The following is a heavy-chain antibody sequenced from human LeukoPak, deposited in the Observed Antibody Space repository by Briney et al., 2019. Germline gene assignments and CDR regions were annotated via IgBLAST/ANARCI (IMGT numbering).Heavy chain of an antibody. V-gene: IGHV3-21*01. CDR3: ATWDDYGDFVAFEY. D-gene: IGHD4-17*01. CDR2: ISSSATYI. Sequence: PGGSLRLSCGGSGFTFSSYTMNWVRQAPGKGLEWVASISSSATYIYYADPVRGRFTISRDDAKKSVFLHMNSLRAEDTAVYFCATWDDYGDFVAFEYWGQGTLVTVSS. J-gene: IGHJ4*02. CDR1: GFTFSSYT.